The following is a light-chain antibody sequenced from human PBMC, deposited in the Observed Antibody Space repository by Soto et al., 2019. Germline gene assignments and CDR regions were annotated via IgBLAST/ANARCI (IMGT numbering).Light chain of an antibody. CDR1: QNVLHNSNNKNY. Sequence: DIVMTQSPDSLAVSLGERATINCKSSQNVLHNSNNKNYLAWYQQKPGQPPKLLIYWASTRESGVPDRFSGSGSGTDSTLTTSSLQAEDVAIYSCHQYNSSPPMNILARGTKRETK. CDR3: HQYNSSPPMNI. CDR2: WAS. V-gene: IGKV4-1*01. J-gene: IGKJ2*01.